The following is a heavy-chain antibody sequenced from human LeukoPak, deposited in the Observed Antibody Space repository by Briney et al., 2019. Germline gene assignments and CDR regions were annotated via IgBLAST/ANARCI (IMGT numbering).Heavy chain of an antibody. CDR3: ARLADTTS. V-gene: IGHV5-51*01. J-gene: IGHJ5*02. CDR2: IYPGDSDT. Sequence: GESLKISCKGSGYSFTSYWIGWVRQRPGKGLEWMVIIYPGDSDTRYSRSLQGQVTISDEKSTTTTYLQWSSLKASDTAMYFCARLADTTSWGQGTLVTVSS. CDR1: GYSFTSYW. D-gene: IGHD1-26*01.